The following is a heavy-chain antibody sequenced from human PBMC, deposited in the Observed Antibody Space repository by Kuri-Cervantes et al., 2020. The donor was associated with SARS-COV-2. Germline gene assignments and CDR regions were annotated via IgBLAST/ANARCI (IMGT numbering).Heavy chain of an antibody. CDR2: IYYSGST. CDR1: GGSISSHY. J-gene: IGHJ6*03. CDR3: ARANYYMDV. V-gene: IGHV4-59*08. Sequence: GSLRLSCTVSGGSISSHYWSWIRQPPGKGLEWIGYIYYSGSTNYNPSLKSRVTISVDTSKNQFSLKLSSVTAADTAVYYCARANYYMDVWGKGTTVTVSS.